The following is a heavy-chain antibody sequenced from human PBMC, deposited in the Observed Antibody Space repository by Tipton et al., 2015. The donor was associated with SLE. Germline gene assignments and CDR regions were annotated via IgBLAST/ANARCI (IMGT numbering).Heavy chain of an antibody. CDR2: INHSGST. D-gene: IGHD3-22*01. J-gene: IGHJ4*01. CDR1: GGSFSGNF. Sequence: TLSLTCAVYGGSFSGNFWHWIRQSPGKGLEWIGEINHSGSTYYNPSLKSRVTISSDTPKNQFSLKLSSVTAADTAVYYCARVGDYDTSGYYPLFDSWGQGILVTVSS. V-gene: IGHV4-34*01. CDR3: ARVGDYDTSGYYPLFDS.